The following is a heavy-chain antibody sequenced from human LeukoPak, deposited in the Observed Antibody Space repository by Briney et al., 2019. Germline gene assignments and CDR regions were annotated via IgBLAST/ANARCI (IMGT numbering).Heavy chain of an antibody. CDR2: INPNSGGA. CDR1: GYTFTGYY. J-gene: IGHJ4*02. V-gene: IGHV1-2*02. CDR3: ARVGHSNGTPVLDY. D-gene: IGHD4-11*01. Sequence: GASVKVSCKASGYTFTGYYMHWVRQAPGQGLEWMGWINPNSGGANYAQKFQGRVTMTRDMSISTAYMELSSLRSEDTAVYYCARVGHSNGTPVLDYWGQGTLVTVSS.